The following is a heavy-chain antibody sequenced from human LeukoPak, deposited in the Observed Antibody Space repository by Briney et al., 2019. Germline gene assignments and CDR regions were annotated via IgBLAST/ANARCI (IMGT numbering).Heavy chain of an antibody. CDR2: ICYSGST. D-gene: IGHD6-13*01. CDR1: GASISSHC. CDR3: ARGIFAGSSWSGLLGNWFDP. Sequence: SETLSLTCTVSGASISSHCWSWIRQPPGRGLEWIGYICYSGSTNSNPSLKSRVTISVDTSKNQFSLKLSSVTAADTAVFYCARGIFAGSSWSGLLGNWFDPWGQGTLVTVSS. V-gene: IGHV4-59*11. J-gene: IGHJ5*02.